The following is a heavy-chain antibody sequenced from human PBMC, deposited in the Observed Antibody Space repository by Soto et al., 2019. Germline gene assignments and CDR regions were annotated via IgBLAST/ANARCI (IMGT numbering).Heavy chain of an antibody. D-gene: IGHD5-18*01. V-gene: IGHV1-18*01. CDR2: ISAYNGNT. Sequence: GASVKVSWKASGYTFTSYGISWVRQAPGQGLEWMGWISAYNGNTNYAQKLQGRVTMTTDTSTSTAYMELRSLRSDDTAVYYCARDLRRIQLWSFDYWGQGTLVTVSS. J-gene: IGHJ4*02. CDR1: GYTFTSYG. CDR3: ARDLRRIQLWSFDY.